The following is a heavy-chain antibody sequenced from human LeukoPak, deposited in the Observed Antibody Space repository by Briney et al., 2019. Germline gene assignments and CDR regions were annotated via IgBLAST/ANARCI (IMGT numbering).Heavy chain of an antibody. CDR3: ARSEDTAKGHYYYYMDV. J-gene: IGHJ6*03. Sequence: ASVKVSCKASGGTFSSYAISWVRQAPGQGLEWMGGIIPIFGTANYAQKFQGRVTITTDESTSTAYMELSSLRSEDTAVYYCARSEDTAKGHYYYYMDVWGKGTTVTVSS. CDR1: GGTFSSYA. V-gene: IGHV1-69*05. D-gene: IGHD5-18*01. CDR2: IIPIFGTA.